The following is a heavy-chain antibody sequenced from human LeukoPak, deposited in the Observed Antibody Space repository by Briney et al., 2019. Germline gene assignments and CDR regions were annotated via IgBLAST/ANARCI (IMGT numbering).Heavy chain of an antibody. D-gene: IGHD3-9*01. CDR3: ARDKHDILTGSRAFDI. CDR1: GYTFTGYY. J-gene: IGHJ3*02. Sequence: ASVKVSCKASGYTFTGYYMHWVRQAPGQGLEWMGWINPNSGGTNYAQKFQGWVTMTRDTPISTAYMELSRLRSDDTAVYYCARDKHDILTGSRAFDIWGQGTMVTVSS. CDR2: INPNSGGT. V-gene: IGHV1-2*04.